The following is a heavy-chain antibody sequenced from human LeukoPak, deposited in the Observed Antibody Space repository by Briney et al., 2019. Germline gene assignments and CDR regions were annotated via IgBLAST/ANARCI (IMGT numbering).Heavy chain of an antibody. CDR3: ARDQSLVGYSNYDYYYYMDV. D-gene: IGHD4-11*01. V-gene: IGHV4-31*03. CDR2: IYYSGST. Sequence: PSQTLSLTCTVSGGSISSGGYYWSWIRQHPGKGLEWIGYIYYSGSTYYNPSLKSRVTISVDTSKNQFSLKLSSVTAADTAVYYCARDQSLVGYSNYDYYYYMDVWGKGTTVTVSS. J-gene: IGHJ6*03. CDR1: GGSISSGGYY.